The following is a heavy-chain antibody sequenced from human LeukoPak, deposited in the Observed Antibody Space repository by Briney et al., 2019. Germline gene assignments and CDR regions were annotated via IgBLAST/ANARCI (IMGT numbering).Heavy chain of an antibody. D-gene: IGHD3-3*01. J-gene: IGHJ5*02. CDR3: AREGRFGVVDGWFDP. Sequence: ASVKVSCKASGYTFTSYYMHWVRQAPGQGLERMGIINPSGGSTSYAQKFQGRVTMTRDMSTSTVYMELSSLRSEDTAVYYCAREGRFGVVDGWFDPWGQGTLVTVSS. CDR2: INPSGGST. V-gene: IGHV1-46*01. CDR1: GYTFTSYY.